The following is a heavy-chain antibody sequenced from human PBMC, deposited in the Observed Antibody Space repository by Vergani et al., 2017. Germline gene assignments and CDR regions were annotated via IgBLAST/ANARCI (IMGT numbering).Heavy chain of an antibody. V-gene: IGHV1-46*01. CDR1: GYTFTSYY. D-gene: IGHD3-22*01. J-gene: IGHJ5*02. CDR2: INPSGGST. CDR3: ARDYLRNYYDSSVGFSWFDP. Sequence: QVQLVQSGAEVKKPGASVKVSCKASGYTFTSYYMHWVRQAPGQGLEWMGIINPSGGSTSSAQKFQGRVTMTRETSTSTVYMELSSLRSEDTAVYYCARDYLRNYYDSSVGFSWFDPWGQGTLVTVSS.